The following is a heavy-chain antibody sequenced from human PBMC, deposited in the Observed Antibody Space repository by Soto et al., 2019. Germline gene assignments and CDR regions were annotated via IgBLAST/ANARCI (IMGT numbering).Heavy chain of an antibody. CDR3: ARDRALRAYYYDSSANGMDV. Sequence: QVQLVESGGGVVQPGRSLRLSCAASGFSFSSYGMHWVRQAPGKGLEWVAVIWYDGSNKYYADSVKGRFTISRDNSKNTLYLQMNSLRAENTAVYYCARDRALRAYYYDSSANGMDVWGQGTTVTVSS. V-gene: IGHV3-33*01. J-gene: IGHJ6*02. CDR1: GFSFSSYG. D-gene: IGHD3-22*01. CDR2: IWYDGSNK.